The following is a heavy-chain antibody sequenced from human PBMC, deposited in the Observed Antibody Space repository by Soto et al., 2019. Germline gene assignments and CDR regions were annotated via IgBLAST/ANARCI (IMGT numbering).Heavy chain of an antibody. CDR2: INHSGST. CDR1: GGSFSGYY. CDR3: ARGARLKGSAVAGFDY. D-gene: IGHD6-19*01. Sequence: QVQLQQWGAGRLKPSETLSLTCAVYGGSFSGYYWSWIRQPPGKGLAWIGEINHSGSTNYNPSLKSRVTISVDTSKNQFALKLSSVTAADTAVYYCARGARLKGSAVAGFDYWGQGTLVTVSS. J-gene: IGHJ4*02. V-gene: IGHV4-34*01.